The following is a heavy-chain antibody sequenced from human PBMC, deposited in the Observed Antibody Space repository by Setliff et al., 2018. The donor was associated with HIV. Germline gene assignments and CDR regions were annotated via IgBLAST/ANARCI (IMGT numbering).Heavy chain of an antibody. J-gene: IGHJ4*02. CDR3: AKEDQRVTSVDY. Sequence: LRLSCAASGFTFRNYGMHWVRQAPGKGLEWVAFIRLDGSDKSYADSVKGRFTISRDNSKNTLFLQMNSLRSEDTAVYYCAKEDQRVTSVDYWGQGTPVTVSS. D-gene: IGHD2-2*01. CDR2: IRLDGSDK. V-gene: IGHV3-30*02. CDR1: GFTFRNYG.